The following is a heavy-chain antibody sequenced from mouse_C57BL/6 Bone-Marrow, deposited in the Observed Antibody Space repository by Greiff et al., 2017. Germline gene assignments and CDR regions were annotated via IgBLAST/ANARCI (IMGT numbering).Heavy chain of an antibody. CDR1: GYTFTSYD. Sequence: VQLQQSGPELVKPGASVKLSCKASGYTFTSYDINWVKQRPGQGLEWIGWIYPRDGSTKYNEKFKGKATLTVDTSSSTAYMELHSLTSEDSAVYFCARIYGSSYGSFAYWGQGTLVTVSA. CDR3: ARIYGSSYGSFAY. V-gene: IGHV1-85*01. CDR2: IYPRDGST. J-gene: IGHJ3*01. D-gene: IGHD1-1*01.